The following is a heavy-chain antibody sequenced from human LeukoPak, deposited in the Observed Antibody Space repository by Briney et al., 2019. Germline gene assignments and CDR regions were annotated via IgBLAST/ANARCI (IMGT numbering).Heavy chain of an antibody. CDR2: IRHDGSET. Sequence: GGSLRLSCAASGFPFSSYWMSWVRQAPGKGLEWVANIRHDGSETYYVDSVKGRFTISRDNAKNSLFLQMNSLRAEDTAVYYCVRKPVDYWGQGTLVTVSS. V-gene: IGHV3-7*03. CDR1: GFPFSSYW. J-gene: IGHJ4*02. CDR3: VRKPVDY.